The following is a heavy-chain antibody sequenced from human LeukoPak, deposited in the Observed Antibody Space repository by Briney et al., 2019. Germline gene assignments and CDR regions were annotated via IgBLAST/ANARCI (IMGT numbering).Heavy chain of an antibody. Sequence: PGRSLRLSCTASGFTFDNFAMHWVRQAPGKGLEWVAVIFYDGTIYYYADSVKGRFTISRDNAKNSLYLQMNSLRAEDTAVYYCARATYYYGSGSYFAPDYWGQGTLVTVSS. CDR3: ARATYYYGSGSYFAPDY. J-gene: IGHJ4*02. D-gene: IGHD3-10*01. CDR1: GFTFDNFA. CDR2: IFYDGTIY. V-gene: IGHV3-30*04.